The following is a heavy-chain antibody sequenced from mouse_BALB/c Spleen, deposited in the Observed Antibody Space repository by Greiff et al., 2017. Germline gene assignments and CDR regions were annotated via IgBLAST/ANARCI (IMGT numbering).Heavy chain of an antibody. V-gene: IGHV5-17*02. CDR2: ISSGSSTI. D-gene: IGHD2-14*01. J-gene: IGHJ2*01. Sequence: EVQVVESGGGLVQPGGSRKLSCAASGFTFSSFGMHWVRQAPAKGLEWVAYISSGSSTIYYADTVKGRFTITRDNPKNTLFLQMTSLMSEDTAMYYCARGSYRYDFDYWGQGTTVTVSS. CDR1: GFTFSSFG. CDR3: ARGSYRYDFDY.